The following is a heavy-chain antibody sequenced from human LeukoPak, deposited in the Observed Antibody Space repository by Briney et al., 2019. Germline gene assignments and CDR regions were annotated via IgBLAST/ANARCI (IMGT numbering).Heavy chain of an antibody. V-gene: IGHV1-69*04. J-gene: IGHJ5*02. CDR1: GGTFSSYA. CDR3: ARNPPRYCGGDCPPFDP. CDR2: IIPILGIA. D-gene: IGHD2-21*02. Sequence: SVKVSCKASGGTFSSYAISWVRQAPGQGLEWMGRIIPILGIANYAQKFQGRVTITADKSTSTAYMGLSSLRSEDTAVYYCARNPPRYCGGDCPPFDPWGQGTLVTVSS.